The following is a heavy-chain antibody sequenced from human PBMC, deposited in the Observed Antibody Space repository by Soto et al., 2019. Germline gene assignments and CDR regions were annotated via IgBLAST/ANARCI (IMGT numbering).Heavy chain of an antibody. CDR1: GYTFTGYY. D-gene: IGHD5-12*01. Sequence: ASVKVSCKASGYTFTGYYMHWVRQAPGQGLEWMGWINPNSGGTNYAQKFQGWVTMTRDTSISTAYMELSRLRSDDTAVYYCAREIGATIEHYYYYGMDVWGQGTTVTVSS. CDR2: INPNSGGT. CDR3: AREIGATIEHYYYYGMDV. J-gene: IGHJ6*02. V-gene: IGHV1-2*04.